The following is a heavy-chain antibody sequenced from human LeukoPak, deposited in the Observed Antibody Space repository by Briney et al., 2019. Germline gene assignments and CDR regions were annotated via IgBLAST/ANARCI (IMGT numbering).Heavy chain of an antibody. CDR2: INPNSGGT. J-gene: IGHJ4*02. CDR3: ARATHRDGYDFGNTKPPDYFDY. CDR1: GYTFTGYY. D-gene: IGHD5-24*01. Sequence: GASVKVSCKASGYTFTGYYMHWVRQAPGQGLEWMGWINPNSGGTNYAQKFQGRVTMTRDTSISTAYMELSRLRSDDTAVYYCARATHRDGYDFGNTKPPDYFDYWGQGTLVTVSS. V-gene: IGHV1-2*02.